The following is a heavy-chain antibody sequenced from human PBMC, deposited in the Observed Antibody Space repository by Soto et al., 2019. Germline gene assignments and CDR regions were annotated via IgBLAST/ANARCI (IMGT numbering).Heavy chain of an antibody. CDR1: GFTFSSYA. D-gene: IGHD6-13*01. CDR3: AFARVGIETAGSDY. Sequence: EVQLLESGGGLVQPGGSLRLSCAASGFTFSSYAMSWVRQAPGKGLEWVSAISGSGVNTYYADSVKGRLTISRDNSENTLYLQMNNLRAEDTAVYYCAFARVGIETAGSDYWGQGTLVTVSS. J-gene: IGHJ4*02. CDR2: ISGSGVNT. V-gene: IGHV3-23*01.